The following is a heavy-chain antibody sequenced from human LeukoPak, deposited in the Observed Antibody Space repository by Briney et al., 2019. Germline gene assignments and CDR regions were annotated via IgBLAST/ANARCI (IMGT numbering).Heavy chain of an antibody. Sequence: GASVKVSCKASGYTFTSYDINWVRQAPGQGLEWMGWINPNSGGTNYAQKFQGRVTMTRDTSISTAYMELSRLRSDDTAVYYCARVRHGAFDIWGQGTMVTVSS. CDR1: GYTFTSYD. CDR2: INPNSGGT. J-gene: IGHJ3*02. CDR3: ARVRHGAFDI. V-gene: IGHV1-2*02.